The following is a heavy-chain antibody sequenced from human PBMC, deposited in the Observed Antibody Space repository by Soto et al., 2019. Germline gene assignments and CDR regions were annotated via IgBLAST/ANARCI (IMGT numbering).Heavy chain of an antibody. Sequence: ASVKVSCKASGYTFTSYDINWVRQATGQGLEWMGWMNPNSGNTGYAQKFQGRVTMTRNTSISTAYMELSSLRSEDTAVYYCARGSWEYQLPHYHYYMDVWGKGTTVTVSS. CDR2: MNPNSGNT. D-gene: IGHD2-2*01. V-gene: IGHV1-8*01. CDR1: GYTFTSYD. J-gene: IGHJ6*03. CDR3: ARGSWEYQLPHYHYYMDV.